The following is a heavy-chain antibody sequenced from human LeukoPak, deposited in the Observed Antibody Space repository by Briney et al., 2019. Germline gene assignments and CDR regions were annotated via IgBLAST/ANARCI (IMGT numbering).Heavy chain of an antibody. CDR3: ARDEPQLYGPGYSYGYYY. J-gene: IGHJ4*02. D-gene: IGHD5-18*01. Sequence: ASVKVSCKVSGYTLTELSMHWVRQAPGQGLEWMGIINPSGGSTSYAQKFQGRVTMTTDTSTSTAYMELRSLRSDDTAVYYCARDEPQLYGPGYSYGYYYWGQGTLVTVSS. CDR1: GYTLTELS. V-gene: IGHV1-46*01. CDR2: INPSGGST.